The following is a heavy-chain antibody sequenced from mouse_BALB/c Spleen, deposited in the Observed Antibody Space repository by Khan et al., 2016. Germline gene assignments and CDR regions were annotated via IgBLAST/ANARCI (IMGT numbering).Heavy chain of an antibody. CDR2: VNPDSSAI. Sequence: EVKLLESGGGLVQPGGSLKLSCAASGFDFSIYWMSWVRQAPGKGLDWIGEVNPDSSAITYAPSLEDKFIISRDNAKNTLYLQMSKVRSEDTALYFCARHDYYALKYWGPGTSVTVSS. V-gene: IGHV4-1*02. J-gene: IGHJ4*01. CDR3: ARHDYYALKY. CDR1: GFDFSIYW.